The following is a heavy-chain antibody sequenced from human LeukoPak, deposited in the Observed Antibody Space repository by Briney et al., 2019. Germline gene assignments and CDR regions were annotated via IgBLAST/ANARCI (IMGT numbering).Heavy chain of an antibody. CDR2: INTDGSST. J-gene: IGHJ5*02. CDR3: ARVNYDYVWGSFDWFDP. D-gene: IGHD3-16*01. V-gene: IGHV3-74*01. Sequence: GGSLRLSCAASGFTFSSYWMQWVRQAPGKGLVWVSRINTDGSSTSYADSVKGRFTISRDNAKNSLYLQMNSLRAEDTAVYYCARVNYDYVWGSFDWFDPWGQGTLVTVSS. CDR1: GFTFSSYW.